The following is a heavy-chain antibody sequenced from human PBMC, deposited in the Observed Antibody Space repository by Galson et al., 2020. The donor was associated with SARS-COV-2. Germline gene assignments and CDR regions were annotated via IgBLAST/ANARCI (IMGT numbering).Heavy chain of an antibody. D-gene: IGHD3-3*01. V-gene: IGHV4-59*01. J-gene: IGHJ6*03. CDR2: MFSNGGT. CDR3: ARTRYLEAGYYMDV. Sequence: SETLSLTCTVSGGSISGSYWSWIRQPPGKALEWVGYMFSNGGTKYNPSLKSRVTITGDTSKKKFSLTLTSVTAADTAVYYCARTRYLEAGYYMDVWGKGTAVLVSS. CDR1: GGSISGSY.